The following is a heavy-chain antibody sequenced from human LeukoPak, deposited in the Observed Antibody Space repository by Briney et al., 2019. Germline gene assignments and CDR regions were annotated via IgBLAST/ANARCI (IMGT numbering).Heavy chain of an antibody. V-gene: IGHV3-15*01. CDR3: TTEAELRHYCTNGICYNFDC. Sequence: GGSLRLSCAASGFTFTNAGMSWVRQAPGKGLEWVGRIKSKTDGGTTDYAAPVKVRFTISRDDSKNTLYLQMNSLKTEDTAVYYCTTEAELRHYCTNGICYNFDCWGQGTLVTVSS. J-gene: IGHJ4*02. CDR1: GFTFTNAG. D-gene: IGHD2-8*01. CDR2: IKSKTDGGTT.